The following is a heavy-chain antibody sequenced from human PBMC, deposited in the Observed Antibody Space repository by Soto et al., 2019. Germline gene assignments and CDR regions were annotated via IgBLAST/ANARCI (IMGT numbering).Heavy chain of an antibody. CDR2: VYYTGDT. D-gene: IGHD4-17*01. Sequence: QVQLQQSGPRLVKPSETLSLTCTVSSGPDRSHNWGWIRQPPGRGLEGIGYVYYTGDTAYNPSLRGRVTISADTSTNDITLTLNSVTAADTAVYYWVRQGIDYLHGLVDVWGQGTTVSVAS. CDR3: VRQGIDYLHGLVDV. V-gene: IGHV4-59*08. CDR1: SGPDRSHN. J-gene: IGHJ6*02.